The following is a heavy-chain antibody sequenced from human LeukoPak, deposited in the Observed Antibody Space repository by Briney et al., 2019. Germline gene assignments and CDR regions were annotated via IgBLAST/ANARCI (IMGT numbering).Heavy chain of an antibody. D-gene: IGHD5-12*01. V-gene: IGHV3-74*01. J-gene: IGHJ4*02. Sequence: LTGGSLRLSCAASGFNFRSYWMHWVRQAPGKGLVWISRINYDGTTTSYADSVKGRFTISRDNAKNKLYLQINSLRAEDTAAFYCRRGRQRGYSGYAIDYWGQGTPITVSS. CDR3: RRGRQRGYSGYAIDY. CDR2: INYDGTTT. CDR1: GFNFRSYW.